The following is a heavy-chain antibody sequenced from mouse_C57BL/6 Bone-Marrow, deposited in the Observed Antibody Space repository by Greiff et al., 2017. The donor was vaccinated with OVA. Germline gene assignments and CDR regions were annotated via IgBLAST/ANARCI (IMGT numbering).Heavy chain of an antibody. J-gene: IGHJ3*01. CDR3: TRHYYDGSSPAWFAY. Sequence: VQLQQSGAELVRPGASVTLSCKASGYTFTDYEMHWVKQTPVHGLEWIGAIDPETGGTAYNQKFKGQAILTADKSSSTAYMELRSLTSEDSAVYDCTRHYYDGSSPAWFAYWGQGTLVTVSA. CDR2: IDPETGGT. CDR1: GYTFTDYE. V-gene: IGHV1-15*01. D-gene: IGHD1-1*01.